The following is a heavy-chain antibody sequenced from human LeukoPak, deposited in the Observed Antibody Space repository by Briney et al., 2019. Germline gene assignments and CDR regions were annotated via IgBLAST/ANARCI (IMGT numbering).Heavy chain of an antibody. V-gene: IGHV4-39*01. J-gene: IGHJ4*02. CDR2: IYYSGST. Sequence: SETLSLTCTVSGGSVSSTSYYWGWIRQPPGKGLEWIGNIYYSGSTYYNPSLKSRVTISVDTSKNQFSLKLSSVTAADTAVYYCARRTREVGFDYWGQGTLVTVSS. D-gene: IGHD2-2*01. CDR3: ARRTREVGFDY. CDR1: GGSVSSTSYY.